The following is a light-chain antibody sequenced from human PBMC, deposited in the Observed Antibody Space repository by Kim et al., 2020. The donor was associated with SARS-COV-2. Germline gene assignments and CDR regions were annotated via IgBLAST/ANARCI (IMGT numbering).Light chain of an antibody. J-gene: IGKJ1*01. CDR3: QQYNNWPPWT. V-gene: IGKV3-15*01. CDR2: GAS. Sequence: SPGEGATLSCRARQSVSTYLVWYLQKPGQAPRVLFYGASARATGIPARFSGSGSGTEFTLTISSLQSKDFAVYYCQQYNNWPPWTFGQWTEVDIK. CDR1: QSVSTY.